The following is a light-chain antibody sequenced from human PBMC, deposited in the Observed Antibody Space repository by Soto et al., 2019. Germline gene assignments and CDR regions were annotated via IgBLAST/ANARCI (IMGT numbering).Light chain of an antibody. CDR1: QSVSSNY. CDR2: GAS. Sequence: EIVLTQSPGTLSLSPGERATLSCRASQSVSSNYLAWYQQKPGQAPRLLIYGASSRATGIPDRFSGSGSGTDFTLTISRLEPEDFSVYYCQQYGSSRTFGQGTRLAIK. J-gene: IGKJ5*01. CDR3: QQYGSSRT. V-gene: IGKV3-20*01.